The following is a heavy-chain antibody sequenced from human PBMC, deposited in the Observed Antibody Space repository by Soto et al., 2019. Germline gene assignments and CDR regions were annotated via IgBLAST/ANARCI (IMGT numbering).Heavy chain of an antibody. CDR2: IYSGGST. CDR1: GFTFSSYA. CDR3: AISQNTAMAFDY. J-gene: IGHJ4*02. Sequence: GGSLRLSCAASGFTFSSYAMSWVRQAPGKGLEWVSVIYSGGSTYYADSVKGRFTISRHNSKNTLYLQMNSLRAEDTAVYYCAISQNTAMAFDYWGQGTLVTVSS. D-gene: IGHD5-18*01. V-gene: IGHV3-53*04.